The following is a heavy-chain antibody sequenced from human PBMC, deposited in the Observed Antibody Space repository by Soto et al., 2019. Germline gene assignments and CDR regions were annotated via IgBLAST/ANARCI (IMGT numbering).Heavy chain of an antibody. V-gene: IGHV3-30*03. J-gene: IGHJ4*02. Sequence: GGSLRLSCAASGFTFGNYGIHWVRQAPGKGLEWLALISFDGTEQHYADSVKGRFTISRDNSKNTLYLQMNSLRVDDTAVYYCTISLTYSFDYWGQGTLVTVSS. D-gene: IGHD2-21*02. CDR3: TISLTYSFDY. CDR1: GFTFGNYG. CDR2: ISFDGTEQ.